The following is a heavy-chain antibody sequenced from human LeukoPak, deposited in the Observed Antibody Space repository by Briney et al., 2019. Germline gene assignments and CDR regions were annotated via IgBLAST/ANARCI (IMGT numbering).Heavy chain of an antibody. D-gene: IGHD3-3*01. CDR2: LSSSGSAF. V-gene: IGHV3-48*04. CDR3: ARSARLMKGVVEVTALDD. J-gene: IGHJ4*02. Sequence: GGSLRLSCAPSGFSFSNYNMNWVRQAPGKGLEWIAYLSSSGSAFSYADSVKGRFTIARDDAKNSVYLEMNSLRADDTAVYYCARSARLMKGVVEVTALDDWGQGTLVTVSS. CDR1: GFSFSNYN.